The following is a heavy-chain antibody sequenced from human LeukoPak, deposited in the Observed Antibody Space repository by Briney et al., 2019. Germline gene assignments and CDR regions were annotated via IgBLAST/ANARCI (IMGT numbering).Heavy chain of an antibody. D-gene: IGHD7-27*01. CDR1: GFTFSNFW. V-gene: IGHV3-7*04. CDR3: ARDNELGHHVFDI. CDR2: IKEDGSKK. J-gene: IGHJ3*02. Sequence: PGGSLRQSCAASGFTFSNFWMTWVRQAPGKGLEWVANIKEDGSKKNYADSVKGRSTISRDNAENSLYLQMNSLRVEDTAVYYCARDNELGHHVFDIWGQGIMVTVSS.